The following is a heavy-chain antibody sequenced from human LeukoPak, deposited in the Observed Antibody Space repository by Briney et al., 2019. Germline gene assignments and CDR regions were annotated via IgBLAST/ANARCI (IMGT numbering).Heavy chain of an antibody. CDR3: AREAYCSGGSCYSGYFDS. D-gene: IGHD2-15*01. CDR1: GGSISSYY. CDR2: IYTSGST. V-gene: IGHV4-4*07. Sequence: SETLSLTCTVSGGSISSYYWSWIRQPAGKGLEWIGRIYTSGSTNYNPSLKSRVTISVDTSKNQFSLKLSSVTAADAAVYYCAREAYCSGGSCYSGYFDSWGQGTLVTVSS. J-gene: IGHJ4*02.